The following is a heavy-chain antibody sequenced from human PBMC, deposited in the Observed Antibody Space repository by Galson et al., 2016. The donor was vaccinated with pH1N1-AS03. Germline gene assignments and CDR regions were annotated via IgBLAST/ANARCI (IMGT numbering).Heavy chain of an antibody. D-gene: IGHD4/OR15-4a*01. V-gene: IGHV3-64*01. J-gene: IGHJ4*02. Sequence: SLRLSCAVGGFTFSSYAMFWLRQDPGKGLEYVSACSCNGFSTCYANSVKDRFTVSRDNSKNTLYLQMGSLRVEDMAVYYCARGPVSYANYWFPPPDYWGQGTLVTVSS. CDR1: GFTFSSYA. CDR2: CSCNGFST. CDR3: ARGPVSYANYWFPPPDY.